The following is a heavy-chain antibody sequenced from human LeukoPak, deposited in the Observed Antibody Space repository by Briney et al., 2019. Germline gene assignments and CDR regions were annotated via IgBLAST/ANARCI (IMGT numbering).Heavy chain of an antibody. V-gene: IGHV3-7*05. J-gene: IGHJ3*02. Sequence: GGSLRLSCEASGFXFTIYWMAWVRQAPGKGLEWVANIDQDGNEKRYLDSLKGRLTISRDNAKNSLYLEMNSLRAEDTALYYCAREYWGALDIWGQGTMVTVSS. D-gene: IGHD7-27*01. CDR1: GFXFTIYW. CDR3: AREYWGALDI. CDR2: IDQDGNEK.